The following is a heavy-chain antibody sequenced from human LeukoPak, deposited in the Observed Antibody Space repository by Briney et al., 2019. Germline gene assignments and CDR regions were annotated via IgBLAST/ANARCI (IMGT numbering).Heavy chain of an antibody. CDR2: ISYAGNNQ. CDR1: GFTFSSYA. V-gene: IGHV3-30*01. CDR3: ARVSYSSNWYYFDY. D-gene: IGHD6-13*01. J-gene: IGHJ4*02. Sequence: GGSLRLSCAASGFTFSSYAMHWVRRAPGKGLEWVAVISYAGNNQYFADSVRGRFTISRDNSNNTLYLQMHSLSVEDTAVYYCARVSYSSNWYYFDYWGQGTLVTVSS.